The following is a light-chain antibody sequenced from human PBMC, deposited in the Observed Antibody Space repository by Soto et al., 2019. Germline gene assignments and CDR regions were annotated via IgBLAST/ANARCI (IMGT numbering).Light chain of an antibody. Sequence: EVVLTQLPATLSLSPGDRATLSCRASQSVGNYLAWYQQKPGQAPRLLIYDISNRATGIPARFSGTGSGADFTLTISSLEPDDVAVYYCQQRTNWPSLTFGGGTKVE. CDR1: QSVGNY. J-gene: IGKJ4*01. CDR2: DIS. CDR3: QQRTNWPSLT. V-gene: IGKV3-11*01.